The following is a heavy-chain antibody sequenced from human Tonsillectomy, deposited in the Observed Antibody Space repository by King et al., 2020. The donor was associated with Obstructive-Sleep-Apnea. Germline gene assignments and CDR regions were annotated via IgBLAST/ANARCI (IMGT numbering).Heavy chain of an antibody. CDR2: IYNSETT. CDR3: ARHSRPTGIAGY. Sequence: VQLQESGPGLVKPSETLSLTCTVSGGSISSYYWSWIRQPPGKGLEWVGYIYNSETTKYNPSLKSRVTISVDTYKNHFSLKLSSVTAADTAVYYCARHSRPTGIAGYWGQGTLVTVSS. CDR1: GGSISSYY. V-gene: IGHV4-59*08. D-gene: IGHD1-1*01. J-gene: IGHJ4*02.